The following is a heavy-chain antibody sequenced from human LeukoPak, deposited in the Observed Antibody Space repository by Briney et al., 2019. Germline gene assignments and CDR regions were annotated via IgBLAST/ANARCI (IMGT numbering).Heavy chain of an antibody. V-gene: IGHV3-30*18. J-gene: IGHJ4*02. D-gene: IGHD5-24*01. CDR3: AKNSLRLQLLAYFDY. CDR2: ISYDGSNK. CDR1: GFTFSSYG. Sequence: GGSLRLSCAASGFTFSSYGMHWVRQAPGKGLEWVAVISYDGSNKYYADSVKGRFTISRDNSKNTLYLQMNSLRAEDTAVYYCAKNSLRLQLLAYFDYWGQGTLVTVSS.